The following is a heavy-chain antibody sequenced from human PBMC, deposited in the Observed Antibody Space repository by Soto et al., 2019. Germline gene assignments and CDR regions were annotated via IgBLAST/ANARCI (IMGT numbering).Heavy chain of an antibody. D-gene: IGHD3-9*01. Sequence: EVQLVESGGGLVQRGGSLRLSCAASGFTLSSYDIHWVRQATGEGLAWVSGIGSGGDTHYADSVKGRFIISREDGKNSLYLQMNTLRVGDTAVYYCTRKTPPTGMEVWGQGATVTVSS. CDR3: TRKTPPTGMEV. J-gene: IGHJ6*02. CDR1: GFTLSSYD. V-gene: IGHV3-13*01. CDR2: IGSGGDT.